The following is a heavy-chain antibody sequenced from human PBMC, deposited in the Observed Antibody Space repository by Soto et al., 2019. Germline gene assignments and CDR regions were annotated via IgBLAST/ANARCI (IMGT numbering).Heavy chain of an antibody. CDR3: ASLGYCTNGVCYDI. CDR1: GYTFTGYY. J-gene: IGHJ3*02. Sequence: SVKVSCKASGYTFTGYYMHWVRQAPGQGLEWMGGIIPIFGTANYAQKFQGRVTITADKSTSTAYMELSSLRSEDTAVYYCASLGYCTNGVCYDIWGQGTMVTVSS. D-gene: IGHD2-8*01. V-gene: IGHV1-69*06. CDR2: IIPIFGTA.